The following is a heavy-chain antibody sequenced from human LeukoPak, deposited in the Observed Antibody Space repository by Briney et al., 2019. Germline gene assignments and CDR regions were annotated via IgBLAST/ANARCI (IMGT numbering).Heavy chain of an antibody. Sequence: VASVKVSCKASGYTFTGYYMHWVRQAPGQGLEWMGWINPNTGGTKFVQNFQGRLTMTRDTSINTAFMELSSLRSDDTAIYYCALYQSSYNNHEGAFDVWGQGTMVTVSS. D-gene: IGHD4-11*01. CDR2: INPNTGGT. J-gene: IGHJ3*01. CDR1: GYTFTGYY. CDR3: ALYQSSYNNHEGAFDV. V-gene: IGHV1-2*02.